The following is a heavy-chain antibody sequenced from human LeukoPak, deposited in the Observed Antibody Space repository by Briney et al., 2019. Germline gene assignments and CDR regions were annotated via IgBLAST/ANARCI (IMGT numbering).Heavy chain of an antibody. CDR2: INPNSGGT. CDR3: ARVGGCDSSGSPYYFDY. V-gene: IGHV1-2*02. J-gene: IGHJ4*02. D-gene: IGHD3-22*01. CDR1: GYTFTGYY. Sequence: GASVKVSCKASGYTFTGYYMHWVRQAPGQGLEWMGWINPNSGGTNYAQKFQGRVTMTRDASISTAYMELSRLRSDDTAVYYCARVGGCDSSGSPYYFDYWGQGTLVTVSS.